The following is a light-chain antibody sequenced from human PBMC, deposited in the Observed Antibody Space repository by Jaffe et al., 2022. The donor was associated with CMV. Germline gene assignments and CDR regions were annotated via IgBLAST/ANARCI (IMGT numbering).Light chain of an antibody. CDR3: MQGTHWPYT. CDR1: QSVVSSDGHTY. CDR2: KVS. J-gene: IGKJ2*01. Sequence: DVVLTQSPLSLPVTLGQSASISCRSGQSVVSSDGHTYLNWFLQRPGQSPRRLIYKVSNRDSGVPDRFSGSVSGADFTLKISRVEAEDVGVYYCMQGTHWPYTFGQGTKLEI. V-gene: IGKV2-30*01.